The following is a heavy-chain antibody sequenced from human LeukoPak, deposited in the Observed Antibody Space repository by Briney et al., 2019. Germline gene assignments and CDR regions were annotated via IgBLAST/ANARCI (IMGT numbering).Heavy chain of an antibody. CDR1: GGSISTYY. D-gene: IGHD6-19*01. J-gene: IGHJ4*02. CDR2: ISNNERA. Sequence: SETLSLTCTVSGGSISTYYWSWIRQPPGKGLEWIGYISNNERANYNPSLKSRLTISLDTSKNQFSLKLTSVTAADTAFYYCAREGSGWNNFDYWGQGTLVTVSS. V-gene: IGHV4-59*01. CDR3: AREGSGWNNFDY.